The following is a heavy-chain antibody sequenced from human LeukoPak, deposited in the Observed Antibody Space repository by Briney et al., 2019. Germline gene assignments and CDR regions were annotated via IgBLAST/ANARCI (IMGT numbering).Heavy chain of an antibody. CDR1: GFTFSSYS. CDR3: AKGITMVRGVILGFDY. J-gene: IGHJ4*02. Sequence: GGSLRLSCAASGFTFSSYSMTWVRQAPGKGLEWVSSISSSSSYIYYADSVKGRFTISRDNAKNSLYLQMNSLRAEDTAVYYCAKGITMVRGVILGFDYWGQGTLVTVSS. V-gene: IGHV3-21*04. D-gene: IGHD3-10*01. CDR2: ISSSSSYI.